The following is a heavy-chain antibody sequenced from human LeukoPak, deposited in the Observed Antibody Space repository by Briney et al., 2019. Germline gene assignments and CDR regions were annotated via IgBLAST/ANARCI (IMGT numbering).Heavy chain of an antibody. CDR1: GGSISSYC. J-gene: IGHJ4*02. V-gene: IGHV4-59*01. CDR2: ICDSGSI. D-gene: IGHD6-6*01. Sequence: SETLSLTCTVSGGSISSYCWSWIRQPPGKGLEWIGYICDSGSINNNPSLKGRVTILLDTSKNQFSLKLSSVTAADTAVYYCATIPLEYGTATHFDYWGQGTLVTVSS. CDR3: ATIPLEYGTATHFDY.